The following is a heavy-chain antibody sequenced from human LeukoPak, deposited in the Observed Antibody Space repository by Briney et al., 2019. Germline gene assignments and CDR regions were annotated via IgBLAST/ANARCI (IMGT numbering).Heavy chain of an antibody. Sequence: PGRSLRLSCAASGFTFDDYAMHWVRQAPGKGLEWVSGMSWNSGSIGYADSVKGRFTISRDNAKNSLYLQMNSLRAEDTALYYCAKETDAFDIWGQGTMVTVSS. CDR3: AKETDAFDI. J-gene: IGHJ3*02. CDR2: MSWNSGSI. V-gene: IGHV3-9*01. CDR1: GFTFDDYA.